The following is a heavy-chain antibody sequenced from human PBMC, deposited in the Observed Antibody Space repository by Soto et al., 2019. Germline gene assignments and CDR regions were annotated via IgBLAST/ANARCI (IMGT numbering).Heavy chain of an antibody. J-gene: IGHJ4*02. Sequence: SETLSLTCTISGRSISSSSSSWGWIRQPPGKGLEWMGNIYYSGSTYHNPSLKSRVTISVDTSKNQFSLKLNSVTAADTAVYYCASRHSSPDFDYWGQGTLVTVSS. D-gene: IGHD6-13*01. V-gene: IGHV4-39*07. CDR2: IYYSGST. CDR3: ASRHSSPDFDY. CDR1: GRSISSSSSS.